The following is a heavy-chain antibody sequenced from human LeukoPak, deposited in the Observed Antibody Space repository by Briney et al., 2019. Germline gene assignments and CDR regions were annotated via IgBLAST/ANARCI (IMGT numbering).Heavy chain of an antibody. CDR1: GFTFSNYW. CDR3: ASDFWSGYSTDINWFDP. CDR2: IKQDGSEK. V-gene: IGHV3-7*01. J-gene: IGHJ5*02. Sequence: TGGSLRLSCAASGFTFSNYWMSWVRQAPGKGLEWVANIKQDGSEKYYVDSVKGRFTISRDNAKNSLYLQMNSLRAEDTAVYYCASDFWSGYSTDINWFDPWGQGTLVTVSS. D-gene: IGHD3-3*01.